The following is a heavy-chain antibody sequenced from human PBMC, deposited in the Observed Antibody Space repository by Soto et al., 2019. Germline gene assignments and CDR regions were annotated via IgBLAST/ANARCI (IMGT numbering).Heavy chain of an antibody. Sequence: EVQLVESGGGLVKPGGSLRLSCAASGFTFSSYSMNWVRQAPGKGLEWVSSISSSSSYIYYADSVKGRFTISRDNAKNSLYLQMNSLRAEDTAVYYCARGDCSGGSCYRPGYYYYYYMDVWGKGTTVTVSS. CDR3: ARGDCSGGSCYRPGYYYYYYMDV. CDR1: GFTFSSYS. J-gene: IGHJ6*03. D-gene: IGHD2-15*01. CDR2: ISSSSSYI. V-gene: IGHV3-21*01.